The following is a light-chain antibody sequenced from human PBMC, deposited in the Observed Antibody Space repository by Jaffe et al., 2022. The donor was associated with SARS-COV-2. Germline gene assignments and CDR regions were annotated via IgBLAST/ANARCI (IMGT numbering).Light chain of an antibody. Sequence: EIVLTQSPGTLSLSPGERATLSCRASQSVSSNYLAWYQHKPGQAPRLLIYGASSRATGIPDRFSGSGSGTDFTLTISRLEPEDFAVYYCQQYVSSPERFTFGPGTKVDIK. J-gene: IGKJ3*01. CDR3: QQYVSSPERFT. CDR1: QSVSSNY. CDR2: GAS. V-gene: IGKV3-20*01.